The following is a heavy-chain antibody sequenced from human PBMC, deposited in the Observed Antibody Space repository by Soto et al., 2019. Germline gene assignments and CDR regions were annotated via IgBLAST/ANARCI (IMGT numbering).Heavy chain of an antibody. CDR3: AREHDPHCSGPSCYMGAMDV. CDR2: IHYSGRA. D-gene: IGHD2-2*02. J-gene: IGHJ6*02. CDR1: GGSIDRGDYY. Sequence: QVQLQGSGPGLVKPSRTLSLTCTVSGGSIDRGDYYWTWIRQPPGKGLEWLGHIHYSGRAQYKSSLKSRITISVDTSKNDFSLKLNSVTAADTAVYYCAREHDPHCSGPSCYMGAMDVWGQGTTVTVSS. V-gene: IGHV4-30-4*01.